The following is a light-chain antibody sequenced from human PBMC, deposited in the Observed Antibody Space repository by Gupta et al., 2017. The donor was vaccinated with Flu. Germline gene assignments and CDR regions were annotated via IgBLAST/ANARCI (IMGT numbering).Light chain of an antibody. CDR1: SSNIGAGYG. CDR2: GNS. J-gene: IGLJ1*01. V-gene: IGLV1-40*01. Sequence: QSVLTQQPSVSGAPGQRVPISCTGSSSNIGAGYGIHWYQQLPGTAPKLLIYGNSNRPSGVPDRFSGSKSDTSASLAITGLQAEDEADYYCQSYDNSLSAYVFATGTKVTVL. CDR3: QSYDNSLSAYV.